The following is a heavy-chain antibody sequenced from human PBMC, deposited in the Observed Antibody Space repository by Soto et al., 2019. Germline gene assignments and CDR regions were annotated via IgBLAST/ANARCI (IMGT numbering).Heavy chain of an antibody. Sequence: ASVKVSCKASGYTFTSYGISWVRQAPGQGLEWMGWISAYNGNTNYAQKLQGRVTMTRDTSTSTVYMELSSLRSEDTAVYYCARERVYSSGWSAQYNWFDPWGQGTLVTVSS. J-gene: IGHJ5*02. V-gene: IGHV1-18*01. CDR2: ISAYNGNT. CDR3: ARERVYSSGWSAQYNWFDP. CDR1: GYTFTSYG. D-gene: IGHD6-19*01.